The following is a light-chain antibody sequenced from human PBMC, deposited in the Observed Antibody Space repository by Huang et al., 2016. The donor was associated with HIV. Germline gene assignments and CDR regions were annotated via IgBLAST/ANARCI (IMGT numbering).Light chain of an antibody. CDR2: GAS. CDR3: QQYNNWPPKIT. V-gene: IGKV3-15*01. J-gene: IGKJ5*01. CDR1: QSVSSN. Sequence: EIVMTQSPATLSVSPGERATLSCRASQSVSSNLAWYQHKPGQAPRLLIYGASTRATRIPASFSGSGSGTEFTLTISSLQSEDFAVYYCQQYNNWPPKITFGQGTRLEIK.